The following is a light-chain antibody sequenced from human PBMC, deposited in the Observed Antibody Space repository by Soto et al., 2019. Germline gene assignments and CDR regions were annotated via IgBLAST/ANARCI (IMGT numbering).Light chain of an antibody. J-gene: IGKJ2*02. V-gene: IGKV1-5*02. Sequence: IQMTQSPSTLSASVGDRVTIICGASQSISTWLAWYQLKPGKAPKLLIYDASTLEGGVPSRFSGIGSGTEFTLTISGLLTDDFPKYYCKHSCTFGHGTKVEIX. CDR3: KHSCT. CDR2: DAS. CDR1: QSISTW.